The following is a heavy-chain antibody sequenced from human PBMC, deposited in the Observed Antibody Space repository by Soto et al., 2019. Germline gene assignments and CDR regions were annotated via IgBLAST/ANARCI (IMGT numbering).Heavy chain of an antibody. CDR3: ARDDCSGGSCYSGDAFDI. V-gene: IGHV1-18*01. J-gene: IGHJ3*02. CDR2: ISAYNGNT. Sequence: ASVKVSCKASGGTFSSYGISRVRQAPGQGLEWMGWISAYNGNTNYAQRLQGRVTMTTDTSTSTAYMELRSLRSDDTAVYYCARDDCSGGSCYSGDAFDIWGQGTMVTVSS. CDR1: GGTFSSYG. D-gene: IGHD2-15*01.